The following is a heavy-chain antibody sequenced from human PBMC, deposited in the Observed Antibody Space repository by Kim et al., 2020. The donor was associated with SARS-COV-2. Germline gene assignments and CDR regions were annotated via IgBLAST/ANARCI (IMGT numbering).Heavy chain of an antibody. D-gene: IGHD4-4*01. Sequence: ASVKVSCKASGYTFTNYYIHWVRQAPGQGLEWMGIINPSGGATSYAQKFQGRLTMTRDTSTSTVYMELSSLRSEDTALYYCSRPLRRNSDEDYWGQGTLVTVSS. CDR2: INPSGGAT. V-gene: IGHV1-46*01. CDR3: SRPLRRNSDEDY. J-gene: IGHJ4*02. CDR1: GYTFTNYY.